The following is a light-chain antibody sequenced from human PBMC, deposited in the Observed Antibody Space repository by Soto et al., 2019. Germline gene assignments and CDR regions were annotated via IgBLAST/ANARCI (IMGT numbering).Light chain of an antibody. CDR1: SSDVGGYND. V-gene: IGLV2-8*01. CDR3: SAYTGSNKVV. Sequence: QSALTQPPSASGSPGQSVTISCTGTSSDVGGYNDVSWYQQHPGKAHKLIIYEVSKLPSGVPDRFFGSKSGSTASLTVSGLQAEDDSDYYCSAYTGSNKVVFGGGTKLTVL. CDR2: EVS. J-gene: IGLJ2*01.